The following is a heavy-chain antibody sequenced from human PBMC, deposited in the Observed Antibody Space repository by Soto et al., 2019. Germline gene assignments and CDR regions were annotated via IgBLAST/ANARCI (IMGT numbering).Heavy chain of an antibody. CDR2: IVGDGSII. Sequence: EVQLLESGGGLVQPGGSLRLSCAASGFPFKTYTMSWVRQAPGRGLEWVSGIVGDGSIIYYADSVKGRFTVSRDNSKNPLFLQMNSLREEDTAVYSCAKDFVANNGVWEPFDMWGQGTKVTVFS. CDR1: GFPFKTYT. J-gene: IGHJ3*02. V-gene: IGHV3-23*03. D-gene: IGHD2-8*01. CDR3: AKDFVANNGVWEPFDM.